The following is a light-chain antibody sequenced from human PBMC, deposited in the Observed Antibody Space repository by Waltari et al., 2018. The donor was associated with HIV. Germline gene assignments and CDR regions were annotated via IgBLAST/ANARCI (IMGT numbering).Light chain of an antibody. CDR3: PQYGSSQWT. CDR2: GAS. V-gene: IGKV3-20*01. J-gene: IGKJ1*01. CDR1: RSVASNY. Sequence: DIVLTQSPGSLSLSPGERATLSCRASRSVASNYLAWYQQKPGQAPRLLIYGASSRATGFPDRFSGSGSGTDFTLTISRLEPEYFALYYCPQYGSSQWTFGQGTKVEIK.